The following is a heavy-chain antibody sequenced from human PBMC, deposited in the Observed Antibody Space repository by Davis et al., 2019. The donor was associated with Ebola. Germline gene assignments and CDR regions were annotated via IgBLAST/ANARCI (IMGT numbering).Heavy chain of an antibody. V-gene: IGHV3-23*01. Sequence: GESLKISCAASGFTFSSYAMSWVRQAPGKGLEWVSAISGSGGSTYYADSVKGRFTISRDNSKNTLYLQMNSLRAEDTAVYYCAKASGILEWLRDMDVWGKGTTVTVSS. J-gene: IGHJ6*03. CDR2: ISGSGGST. CDR1: GFTFSSYA. D-gene: IGHD3-3*01. CDR3: AKASGILEWLRDMDV.